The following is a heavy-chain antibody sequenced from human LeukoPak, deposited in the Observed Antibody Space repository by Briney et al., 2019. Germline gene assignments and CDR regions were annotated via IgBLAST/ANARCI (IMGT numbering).Heavy chain of an antibody. V-gene: IGHV1-2*02. J-gene: IGHJ4*02. CDR1: GYTFTGYY. Sequence: ASLKVSCKASGYTFTGYYMHWVRQAPGQGLEWMGWINPNSGGTNYAQKFQGTVTMTRDTSISTAYMELSRLRSDDTAVYYCARDRGIVVVPAAPFYWGQGTLVTVSS. CDR3: ARDRGIVVVPAAPFY. CDR2: INPNSGGT. D-gene: IGHD2-2*01.